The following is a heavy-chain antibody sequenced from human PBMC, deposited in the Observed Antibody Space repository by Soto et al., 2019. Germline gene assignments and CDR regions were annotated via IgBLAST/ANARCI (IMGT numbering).Heavy chain of an antibody. CDR2: ISGSGGST. CDR3: ANEPIAAAGTSLGYYGMDV. CDR1: EFTFSSYA. V-gene: IGHV3-23*01. Sequence: GGSLRLSCAASEFTFSSYAMSWVRQAPGKGLEWVSAISGSGGSTYYADSVKGRFTISRDNSKNTLYLQMNSLRAEDTAVYYCANEPIAAAGTSLGYYGMDVWGQGTTVTVSS. D-gene: IGHD6-13*01. J-gene: IGHJ6*02.